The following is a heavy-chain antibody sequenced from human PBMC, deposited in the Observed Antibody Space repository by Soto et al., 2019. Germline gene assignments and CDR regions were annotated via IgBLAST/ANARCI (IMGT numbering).Heavy chain of an antibody. J-gene: IGHJ4*02. CDR2: INWNDDK. CDR1: GFSLSSTGVG. V-gene: IGHV2-5*01. Sequence: QITLKESGPTLVKVTQTVTLTCTFSGFSLSSTGVGVGWVRQPPGKALEGLALINWNDDKRYNPSLKSRLTITKDTSKNQVVLTMTNMDPVDTAAYYCARSGHNSGFFYYDYWGQGTLVTVSS. D-gene: IGHD3-22*01. CDR3: ARSGHNSGFFYYDY.